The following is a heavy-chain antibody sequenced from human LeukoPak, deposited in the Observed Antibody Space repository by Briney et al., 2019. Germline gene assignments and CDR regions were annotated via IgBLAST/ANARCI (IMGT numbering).Heavy chain of an antibody. J-gene: IGHJ4*02. CDR1: GFTFSSYA. CDR3: AKDHSSGWPYCFPY. Sequence: GGSLRLSCAASGFTFSSYAMNWVRQAPGKGLEWVSAISGSGGNTYFADSVKGRFTISRDNSKNTLFLQMNSLRAEDTAVYYCAKDHSSGWPYCFPYWGQGTLVTVSS. CDR2: ISGSGGNT. D-gene: IGHD6-19*01. V-gene: IGHV3-23*01.